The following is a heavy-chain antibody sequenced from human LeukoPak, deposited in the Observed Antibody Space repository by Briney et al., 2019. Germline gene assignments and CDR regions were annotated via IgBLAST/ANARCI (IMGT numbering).Heavy chain of an antibody. V-gene: IGHV4-34*01. J-gene: IGHJ4*02. CDR1: GGSFSGYY. Sequence: PSETLSLTCAVYGGSFSGYYWSWIRQPPRKGLEWIGEINHSGSTNYNPSLKSRVTISVDTSKNQFSLKLSSVTAADTAVYYCARAPPVDYWGQGTLVTVSS. CDR2: INHSGST. CDR3: ARAPPVDY.